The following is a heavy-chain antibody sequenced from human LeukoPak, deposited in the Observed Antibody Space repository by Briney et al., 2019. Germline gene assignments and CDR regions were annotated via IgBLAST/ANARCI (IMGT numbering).Heavy chain of an antibody. CDR2: IYYSGST. CDR3: ARDRVGAIVGEDAFDI. V-gene: IGHV4-59*12. Sequence: SETLSLTCTVSGGSISSYYWSWIRQPPGKGLEWIGYIYYSGSTNYNPSFRNRVTISVDTSKNQFSLKLSSVTAADTAVYYCARDRVGAIVGEDAFDIWGQGTMVTVSS. CDR1: GGSISSYY. J-gene: IGHJ3*02. D-gene: IGHD1-26*01.